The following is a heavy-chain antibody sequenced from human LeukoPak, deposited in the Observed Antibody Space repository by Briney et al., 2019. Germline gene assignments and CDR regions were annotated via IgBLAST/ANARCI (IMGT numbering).Heavy chain of an antibody. Sequence: PSETLSLTCTVSGGSISSYYWIWIRQPPGKGLEWIGYIYYSGSTNYNPSLKSRVTISVDTSKNQFSLKLSSVTAADTAVYYCARDRYYYDSSGYYYRSDDAFDIWGQGTMVTVSS. CDR2: IYYSGST. D-gene: IGHD3-22*01. CDR3: ARDRYYYDSSGYYYRSDDAFDI. CDR1: GGSISSYY. J-gene: IGHJ3*02. V-gene: IGHV4-59*01.